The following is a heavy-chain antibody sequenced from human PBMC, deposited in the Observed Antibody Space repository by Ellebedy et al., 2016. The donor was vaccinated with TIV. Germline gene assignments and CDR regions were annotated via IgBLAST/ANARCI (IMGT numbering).Heavy chain of an antibody. J-gene: IGHJ4*02. V-gene: IGHV3-23*01. D-gene: IGHD5-18*01. CDR1: GFVVNTNY. CDR2: ISRNGCGT. Sequence: PGGSLRLSCAASGFVVNTNYMIWVRQAPGKGLEWVSTISRNGCGTYYAGSVEGRFTISRDNSNNTLWLQMSGLRAEDTARYFCAKDLHIQRQWGFDHWGQGILVTVSS. CDR3: AKDLHIQRQWGFDH.